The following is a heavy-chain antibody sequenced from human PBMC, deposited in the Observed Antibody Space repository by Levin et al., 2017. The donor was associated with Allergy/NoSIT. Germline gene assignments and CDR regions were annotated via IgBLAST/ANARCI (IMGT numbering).Heavy chain of an antibody. V-gene: IGHV4-59*08. Sequence: SETLSLTCTFSGGSISNHSLRWIRPPPVKGLEWIGYTPYSGSTHYNPSLKSRVTISLDTSKNQFSLRLTSVTAVDTAVYFCARHLQGSCSGGSCYAYWYFDLWGRGTMVTVSS. CDR2: TPYSGST. D-gene: IGHD2-15*01. CDR1: GGSISNHS. J-gene: IGHJ2*01. CDR3: ARHLQGSCSGGSCYAYWYFDL.